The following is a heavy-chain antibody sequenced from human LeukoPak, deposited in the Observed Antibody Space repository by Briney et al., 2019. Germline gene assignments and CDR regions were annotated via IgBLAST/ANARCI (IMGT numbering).Heavy chain of an antibody. J-gene: IGHJ3*01. Sequence: GGSLRLSCAASGFTVSNNYMSWVRQAPGKGLEWVSVVYGGGSTYYADSVKGRFTISRDNSKNSLHLQMNSLRTEGTAVYYCAKANPLIVGARAGGPINFWGQGTMVTVSS. CDR1: GFTVSNNY. CDR3: AKANPLIVGARAGGPINF. V-gene: IGHV3-53*05. CDR2: VYGGGST. D-gene: IGHD1-26*01.